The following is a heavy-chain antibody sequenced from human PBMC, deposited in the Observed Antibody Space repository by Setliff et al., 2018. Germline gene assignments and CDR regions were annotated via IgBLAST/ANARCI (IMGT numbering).Heavy chain of an antibody. D-gene: IGHD3-10*01. CDR1: GGSFSNYY. Sequence: TSETLSLTCAVYGGSFSNYYWSWIRQPPGKGLEWLGEVSHSGSTNYKPSLKGRVAMSVDTSKRQFSLKLNSVTAADTAVYFCARHLLVQGTYHFDYWGQGSPVTVSS. J-gene: IGHJ4*02. CDR3: ARHLLVQGTYHFDY. V-gene: IGHV4-34*01. CDR2: VSHSGST.